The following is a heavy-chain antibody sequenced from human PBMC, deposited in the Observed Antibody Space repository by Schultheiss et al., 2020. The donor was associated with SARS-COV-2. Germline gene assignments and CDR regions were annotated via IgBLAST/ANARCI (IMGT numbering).Heavy chain of an antibody. J-gene: IGHJ5*02. CDR1: GGSISSSSYY. CDR3: ARESSSTSRWFDP. CDR2: IYYSGST. Sequence: SETLFLTCTVSGGSISSSSYYWGWIRQPPGKGLEWIGTIYYSGSTYYNPSLKSRVTISVDTSKNQFSLKLSSVTAADTAVYYCARESSSTSRWFDPWGQGTLVTVSS. D-gene: IGHD2-2*01. V-gene: IGHV4-39*07.